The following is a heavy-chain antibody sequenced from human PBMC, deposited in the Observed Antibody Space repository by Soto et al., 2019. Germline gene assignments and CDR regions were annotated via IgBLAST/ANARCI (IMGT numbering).Heavy chain of an antibody. CDR1: GYSFTGYS. J-gene: IGHJ4*02. Sequence: ASVKVSCKPSGYSFTGYSVHWVRPAPGHGPEWMGWINPKSGVTKYAQKFQGRVTMTRETSISTAFMELSRVTSDDTAVYYWAREVVSRGNFITGKLFDSWGQGILVTVSS. CDR2: INPKSGVT. D-gene: IGHD1-20*01. CDR3: AREVVSRGNFITGKLFDS. V-gene: IGHV1-2*02.